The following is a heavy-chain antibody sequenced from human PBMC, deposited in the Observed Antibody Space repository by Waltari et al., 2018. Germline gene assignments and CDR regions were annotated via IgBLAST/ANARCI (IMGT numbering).Heavy chain of an antibody. V-gene: IGHV4-59*01. D-gene: IGHD5-12*01. CDR3: TRGGGYSGFPL. Sequence: QVLLHEPGPGLVKPSETLSLTCSVSGGFIMSYHWRWIRQPPGKGLEWIGSISDTGDTNFNPSLHSRVTMSVDTSKNQFSLKLSSLAPADTAVYYCTRGGGYSGFPLWGQGALVTVPS. CDR2: ISDTGDT. J-gene: IGHJ4*02. CDR1: GGFIMSYH.